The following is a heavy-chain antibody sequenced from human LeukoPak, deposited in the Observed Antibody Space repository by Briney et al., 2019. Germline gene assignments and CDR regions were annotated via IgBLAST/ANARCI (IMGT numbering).Heavy chain of an antibody. D-gene: IGHD5-12*01. Sequence: PGGSLRLSCAASGFTFSSYAMSWVRQAPGKGLEWVSGISGTGDSTYYADSVKGRFTISRDNSKNTLYLQMNSLRAEDTAVYYCAKIRKATENDYWGQGTLVTVSS. V-gene: IGHV3-23*01. CDR3: AKIRKATENDY. J-gene: IGHJ4*02. CDR2: ISGTGDST. CDR1: GFTFSSYA.